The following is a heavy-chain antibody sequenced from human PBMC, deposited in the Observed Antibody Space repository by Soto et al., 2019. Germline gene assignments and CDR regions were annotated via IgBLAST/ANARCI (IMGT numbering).Heavy chain of an antibody. J-gene: IGHJ5*02. CDR3: ARDAGPGGWLDP. V-gene: IGHV3-33*01. CDR1: GFSFSSYG. CDR2: IWYDGSNN. Sequence: QVQLVESGGGVVQPGRSLRLSCAASGFSFSSYGMHWVRQAPCKGLEWVAVIWYDGSNNYYADSVKGRFTISRDNSKNTLYLQMNSLRAEDTAVYYCARDAGPGGWLDPWGQGTLVTVSS.